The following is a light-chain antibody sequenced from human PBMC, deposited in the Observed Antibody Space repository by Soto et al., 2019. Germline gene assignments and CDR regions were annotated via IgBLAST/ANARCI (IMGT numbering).Light chain of an antibody. Sequence: QSALTQPASVSGSPGQSITISCTGTNSDIGGYNYVSWYQQHPGKAPKLMIYDVRNRPSGVSYRFSGSKSGNTASLTISGLQAEDEAEYYCSSYTSRSTLGVFGGGTKLTVL. CDR3: SSYTSRSTLGV. J-gene: IGLJ2*01. CDR1: NSDIGGYNY. CDR2: DVR. V-gene: IGLV2-14*03.